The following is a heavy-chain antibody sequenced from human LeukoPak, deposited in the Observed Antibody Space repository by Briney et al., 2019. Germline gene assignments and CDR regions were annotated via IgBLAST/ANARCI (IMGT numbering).Heavy chain of an antibody. D-gene: IGHD3-22*01. Sequence: GSLRLSCAASGFTFSSYAMHWVRQAPGKGLEWVAVISYDGSNKYYADSVKGRFTISRDNSKNTLYLQMNSLRAEDTAVYYCARVDSSGYNDYWGQGTLVTVSS. V-gene: IGHV3-30*04. J-gene: IGHJ4*02. CDR2: ISYDGSNK. CDR3: ARVDSSGYNDY. CDR1: GFTFSSYA.